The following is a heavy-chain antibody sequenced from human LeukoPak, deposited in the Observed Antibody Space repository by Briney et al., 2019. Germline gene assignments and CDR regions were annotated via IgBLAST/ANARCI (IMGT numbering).Heavy chain of an antibody. CDR1: GFTFDDYA. CDR3: ARGSYGDYGDAFDI. Sequence: GRSLRLSCAASGFTFDDYAMHWVRQAPGKGLEWVSGISWNSGSIGYADSVKGRFTISRDNAKNSLYLQMNSLRAEDTALYYCARGSYGDYGDAFDIWGQGTMVTVSS. V-gene: IGHV3-9*01. D-gene: IGHD4-17*01. J-gene: IGHJ3*02. CDR2: ISWNSGSI.